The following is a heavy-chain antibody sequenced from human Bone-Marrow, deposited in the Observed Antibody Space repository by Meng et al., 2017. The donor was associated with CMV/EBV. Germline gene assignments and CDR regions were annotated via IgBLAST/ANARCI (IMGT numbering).Heavy chain of an antibody. CDR1: GFTFNSYG. Sequence: GGSLRLSCAASGFTFNSYGIHWVRQAPGKGLEWVANIKQDGSEKYYVDSVKGRFTISRDNAKNSLYLQMNSLRAEDTAVYYCARDEDLDYDFWSGYFSALHGASGMDVWGQGTTVTVSS. V-gene: IGHV3-7*01. CDR3: ARDEDLDYDFWSGYFSALHGASGMDV. CDR2: IKQDGSEK. J-gene: IGHJ6*02. D-gene: IGHD3-3*01.